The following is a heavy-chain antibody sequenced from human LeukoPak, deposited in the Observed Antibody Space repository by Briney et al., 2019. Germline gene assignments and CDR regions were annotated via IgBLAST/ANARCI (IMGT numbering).Heavy chain of an antibody. CDR2: INNDGDST. D-gene: IGHD2-15*01. Sequence: GGSLRLSCAASGFSFNSYAMSWVRQAPGKGLEWVSAINNDGDSTYSADSVKGRFTVSRDNSKNTLYLQMNSLGAEDAAVYYCAQQVGYCSSGNCYFTYWGQGTLVTVSS. V-gene: IGHV3-23*01. CDR3: AQQVGYCSSGNCYFTY. CDR1: GFSFNSYA. J-gene: IGHJ1*01.